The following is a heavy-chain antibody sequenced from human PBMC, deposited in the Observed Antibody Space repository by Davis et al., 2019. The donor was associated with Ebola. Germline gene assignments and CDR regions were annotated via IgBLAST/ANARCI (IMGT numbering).Heavy chain of an antibody. V-gene: IGHV3-21*01. D-gene: IGHD3-10*01. CDR3: AREPGAYFDY. Sequence: GESLKISCAASGFTFSSYSMNWVRQAPGKGLEWVSSISSSSSYIYYADSVKGRFTISRDNAKNSLYLQMNSLRAEDTAVYYCAREPGAYFDYWGQGTLVTVSS. CDR1: GFTFSSYS. CDR2: ISSSSSYI. J-gene: IGHJ4*02.